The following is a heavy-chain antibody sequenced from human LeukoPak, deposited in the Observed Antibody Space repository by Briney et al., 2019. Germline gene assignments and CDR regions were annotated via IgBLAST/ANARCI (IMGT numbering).Heavy chain of an antibody. CDR3: AKDRVAAAGIDY. D-gene: IGHD6-13*01. Sequence: GGSLRLSCAASGFTFSSYSMNRVRQAPGKGLEWVAVIWYGGSNKYYADSVKGRFTISRDNSKNTLYLQMNSLRAEDTAVYYCAKDRVAAAGIDYWGQGTLVTVSS. CDR2: IWYGGSNK. V-gene: IGHV3-30*02. CDR1: GFTFSSYS. J-gene: IGHJ4*02.